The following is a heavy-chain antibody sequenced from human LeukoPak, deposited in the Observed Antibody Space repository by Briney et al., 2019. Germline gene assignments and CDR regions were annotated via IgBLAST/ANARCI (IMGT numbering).Heavy chain of an antibody. Sequence: GRSLRLSCAASGFSFSTYAMYWVRQAPGKGLEWVSVISVEGSNKYYADSVQGRFTISRDNSRNTLYLQMNSLRAEDTAVYFCARGPPAAIYMDVWGKGTTVTVSS. J-gene: IGHJ6*03. CDR1: GFSFSTYA. CDR2: ISVEGSNK. D-gene: IGHD2-2*01. V-gene: IGHV3-30*01. CDR3: ARGPPAAIYMDV.